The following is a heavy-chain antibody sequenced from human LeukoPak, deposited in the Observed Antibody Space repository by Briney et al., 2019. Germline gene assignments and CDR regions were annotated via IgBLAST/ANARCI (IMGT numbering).Heavy chain of an antibody. Sequence: GGSLRLSCAASGFTFSSYWMQWVRQAPGKGPVWVSRINPDGSSTSYADSVKGRFTISRDNLKNTLYLQMNSLRAEDTAVYYCARVGSLTGSYFDYWGQGTLVTVSS. V-gene: IGHV3-74*01. D-gene: IGHD7-27*01. CDR2: INPDGSST. CDR3: ARVGSLTGSYFDY. J-gene: IGHJ4*02. CDR1: GFTFSSYW.